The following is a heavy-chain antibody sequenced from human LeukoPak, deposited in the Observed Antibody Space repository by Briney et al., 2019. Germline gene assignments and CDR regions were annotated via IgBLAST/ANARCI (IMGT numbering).Heavy chain of an antibody. D-gene: IGHD2-2*01. V-gene: IGHV1-18*01. Sequence: GASVKVSCKASGYTFTSYGISWVRQAPGQGLEWMGWISAHNGNTNYAQKLQGRVTMTTDTSTSTAYMELRSLRSDDTAVYYCARDGPVPAAMSDAFDIWGQGTMVTVSS. CDR3: ARDGPVPAAMSDAFDI. CDR1: GYTFTSYG. J-gene: IGHJ3*02. CDR2: ISAHNGNT.